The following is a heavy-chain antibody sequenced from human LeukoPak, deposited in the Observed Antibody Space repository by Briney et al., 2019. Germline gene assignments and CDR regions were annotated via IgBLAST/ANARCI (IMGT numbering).Heavy chain of an antibody. Sequence: ASVKVSCKASVYTFTSYYMHSVRQAPRQGVEWMGIINPSGGSTSYAQKFQGRVTMTRDTSTSTVYMELSSLTSEDTAVYYCARDTAMVTGHYWGQGTLVTVSS. J-gene: IGHJ4*01. CDR1: VYTFTSYY. V-gene: IGHV1-46*01. CDR2: INPSGGST. D-gene: IGHD5-18*01. CDR3: ARDTAMVTGHY.